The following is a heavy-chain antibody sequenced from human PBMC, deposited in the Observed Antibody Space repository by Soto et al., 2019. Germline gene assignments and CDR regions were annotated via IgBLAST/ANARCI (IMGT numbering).Heavy chain of an antibody. V-gene: IGHV3-7*05. CDR1: GFTVSSYW. CDR2: IQQDGSEK. D-gene: IGHD5-12*01. Sequence: GGSLRLSCEASGFTVSSYWMNWVRQAPGKGLEWVANIQQDGSEKYYADSVKGRFTISRDNAKNSLYLQMNSLRDEDTAVYYCARGYSGYAKWGQGTLVTVSS. J-gene: IGHJ4*02. CDR3: ARGYSGYAK.